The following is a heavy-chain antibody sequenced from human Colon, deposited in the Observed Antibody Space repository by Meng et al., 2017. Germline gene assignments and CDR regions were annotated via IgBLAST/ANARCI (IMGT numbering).Heavy chain of an antibody. V-gene: IGHV3-49*03. CDR3: TRDGPSLYYYGSGSYEVSAFDI. Sequence: GGSLRLSCTAPGFTLGDYALSWFRQAPGKGLGWVGFIGSKSYGGTTEYAASVKGRFTISRDDSKSIAYLQMNSLRTEDTAVYYCTRDGPSLYYYGSGSYEVSAFDIWGQGTMVTVSS. D-gene: IGHD3-10*01. CDR1: GFTLGDYA. J-gene: IGHJ3*02. CDR2: IGSKSYGGTT.